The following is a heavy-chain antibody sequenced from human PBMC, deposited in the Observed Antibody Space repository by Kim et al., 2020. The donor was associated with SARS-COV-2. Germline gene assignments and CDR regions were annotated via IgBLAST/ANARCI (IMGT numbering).Heavy chain of an antibody. CDR3: ARDPDGAGYMDV. J-gene: IGHJ6*03. V-gene: IGHV3-33*01. CDR2: IWYDGSNK. D-gene: IGHD4-17*01. Sequence: GGSLRLSCAASGFTFSSYGMHWVRQAPGKGLEWVAVIWYDGSNKYYADSVKGRFTISRDNSKNTLYLQMNSLRAEDTAVYYCARDPDGAGYMDVWGKGTTGTVSS. CDR1: GFTFSSYG.